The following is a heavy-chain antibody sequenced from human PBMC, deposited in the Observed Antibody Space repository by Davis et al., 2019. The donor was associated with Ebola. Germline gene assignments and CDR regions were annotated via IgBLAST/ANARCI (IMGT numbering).Heavy chain of an antibody. CDR3: VRDAGWQRLDN. D-gene: IGHD4-23*01. Sequence: GESLKISCAASGFTFSNYWMTWVRQAPGKGLEWVAHIKEDGSQKYCVDSVRGRFTISRDNAKSSLPLQMNSLRVEDTAVYYCVRDAGWQRLDNWGQGTLVTVSS. J-gene: IGHJ4*02. V-gene: IGHV3-7*01. CDR2: IKEDGSQK. CDR1: GFTFSNYW.